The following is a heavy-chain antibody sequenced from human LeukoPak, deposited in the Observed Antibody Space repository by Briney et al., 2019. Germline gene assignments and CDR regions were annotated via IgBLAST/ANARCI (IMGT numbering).Heavy chain of an antibody. CDR1: GYTFTSYA. CDR3: ARDYPRSLLGADPYWYFDL. CDR2: INTNTGNP. Sequence: GASVKVSCKASGYTFTSYAMNWVRQAPGQGLEWMGWINTNTGNPTYAQGFTGRFVFSLDTSVSTAYLQISSLKAEDTAVYYCARDYPRSLLGADPYWYFDLWGRGTLVTVSS. D-gene: IGHD1-26*01. V-gene: IGHV7-4-1*02. J-gene: IGHJ2*01.